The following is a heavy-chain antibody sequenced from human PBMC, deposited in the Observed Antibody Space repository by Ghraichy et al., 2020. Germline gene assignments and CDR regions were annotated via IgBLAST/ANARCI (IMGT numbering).Heavy chain of an antibody. V-gene: IGHV3-9*01. D-gene: IGHD1-26*01. CDR2: ISWNSGSI. J-gene: IGHJ3*02. CDR1: GFTFDDYA. Sequence: GGSLRLSCAASGFTFDDYAMHWVRQAPGKGLEWVSGISWNSGSIGYADSVKGRFTISRDNAKNSLYLQMNSLRAEDTALYYCAKDKGIVGATNAFDIWGQGTMVTVSS. CDR3: AKDKGIVGATNAFDI.